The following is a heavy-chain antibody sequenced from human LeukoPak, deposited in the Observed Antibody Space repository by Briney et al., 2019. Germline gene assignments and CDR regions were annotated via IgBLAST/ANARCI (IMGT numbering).Heavy chain of an antibody. CDR3: ARDRDTYGMDV. D-gene: IGHD5-18*01. CDR1: GGSISSGSYY. CDR2: IYTSGNT. Sequence: SETLSLTCSVSGGSISSGSYYWSWIRQPAGKGLEWIGRIYTSGNTNYNPSLKSRVTISVDTSKNQFSLKLSSVTAADTAVYYCARDRDTYGMDVRGQGTTVTVSS. V-gene: IGHV4-61*02. J-gene: IGHJ6*02.